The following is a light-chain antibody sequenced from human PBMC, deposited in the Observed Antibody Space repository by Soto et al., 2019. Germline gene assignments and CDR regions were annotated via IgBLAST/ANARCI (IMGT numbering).Light chain of an antibody. CDR3: LEALRVPHT. V-gene: IGKV2-28*01. CDR2: LGS. Sequence: DIVMTQSPLSLPVTPGEPASISCRSSRSLLYSNGYNYLDWYVQEPGQSPQLLIYLGSNRASGVXDXXSGSGSGTDFTLTISRVEAEDVGVYYCLEALRVPHTFGQGTKLEMK. CDR1: RSLLYSNGYNY. J-gene: IGKJ2*01.